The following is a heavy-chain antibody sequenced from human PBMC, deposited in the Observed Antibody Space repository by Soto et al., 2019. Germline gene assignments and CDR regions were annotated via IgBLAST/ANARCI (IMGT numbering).Heavy chain of an antibody. D-gene: IGHD3-9*01. Sequence: GGSLRLSCAASGFTFSSYSMNWVRQAPGKGLEWVSSISSSSSYIYYADSVKGRFTISRDNAKNSLYLQMNSLRAEDTAVYYCAIDLRIGYLTGYPFYYWGQRTLVTVSS. CDR3: AIDLRIGYLTGYPFYY. V-gene: IGHV3-21*01. J-gene: IGHJ4*02. CDR2: ISSSSSYI. CDR1: GFTFSSYS.